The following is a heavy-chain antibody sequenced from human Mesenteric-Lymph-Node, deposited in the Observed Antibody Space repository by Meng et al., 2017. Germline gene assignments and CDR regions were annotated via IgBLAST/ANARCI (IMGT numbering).Heavy chain of an antibody. V-gene: IGHV3-7*01. CDR2: IKQDGSEK. Sequence: GESLKISCAASGFTFSSYWMSWVRQAPGKGLEWVANIKQDGSEKYYVDSVKGRFTISRDNAKNSLYLQMNSLRAEDTAVYYCVREQYESRGHWGQGTLVTVSS. CDR3: VREQYESRGH. J-gene: IGHJ4*02. D-gene: IGHD3-22*01. CDR1: GFTFSSYW.